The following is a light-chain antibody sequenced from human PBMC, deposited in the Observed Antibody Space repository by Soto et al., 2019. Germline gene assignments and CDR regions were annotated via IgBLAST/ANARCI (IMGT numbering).Light chain of an antibody. CDR3: QQYNNWPYT. Sequence: EIVMTQSPATLSVSPGERATLSCRSSQSVSSNLAWYQQKPGQAPRLLIYGASTRATGIPARFSGSGSGTEFTLTISSLQSGDFAVYYGQQYNNWPYTFGQGTKLEIK. CDR1: QSVSSN. J-gene: IGKJ2*01. CDR2: GAS. V-gene: IGKV3-15*01.